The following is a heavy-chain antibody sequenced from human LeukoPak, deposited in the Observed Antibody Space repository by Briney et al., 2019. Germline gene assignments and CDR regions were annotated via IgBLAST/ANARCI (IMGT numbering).Heavy chain of an antibody. CDR1: GGSISSYY. J-gene: IGHJ4*02. CDR2: IYYSGST. Sequence: SETLSLTCTVSGGSISSYYWSWIRQPPGKGLEWIGYIYYSGSTNYNPSLKSRVTISVDTSKNQFSLKLSSVTAADTAVYYCARVRRITGTTALDYWGQGTLVTVSS. D-gene: IGHD1-7*01. CDR3: ARVRRITGTTALDY. V-gene: IGHV4-59*08.